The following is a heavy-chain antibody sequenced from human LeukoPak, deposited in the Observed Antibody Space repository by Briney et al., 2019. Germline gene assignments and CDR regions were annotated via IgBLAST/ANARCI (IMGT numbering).Heavy chain of an antibody. CDR2: ISYSGST. Sequence: SETLSLTCTVSGGSLSSYYWSWIRQPPGKGLEWIGYISYSGSTNYNPSLKSRVTISTDTSKNQFSLKFNSVTAADTAIYYCARGRWFDSWGQGTLVTVSS. CDR1: GGSLSSYY. CDR3: ARGRWFDS. V-gene: IGHV4-59*01. J-gene: IGHJ5*01.